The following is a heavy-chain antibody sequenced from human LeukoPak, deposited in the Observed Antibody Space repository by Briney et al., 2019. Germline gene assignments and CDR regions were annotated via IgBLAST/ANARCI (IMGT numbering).Heavy chain of an antibody. CDR3: ARETPAWAFDI. CDR1: GFTFSDYY. Sequence: KAGGSLRLSCAASGFTFSDYYMSWIRQAPGKGLEWVSYISSSGSTIYYADSVKGRFTISRDNAKNSLYLQMNSLRAEDAAVYYCARETPAWAFDIWGQGTMVTVSS. J-gene: IGHJ3*02. V-gene: IGHV3-11*04. CDR2: ISSSGSTI.